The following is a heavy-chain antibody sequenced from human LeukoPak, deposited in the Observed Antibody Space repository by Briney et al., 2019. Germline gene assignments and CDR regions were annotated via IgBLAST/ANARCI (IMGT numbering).Heavy chain of an antibody. Sequence: GASVKVSCKASGYTFTGYYMHWVRQAPGQGLEWMGWINPNSGGTNYAQEFQGRVTMTRDTSISTAYVELSRLRSDDTAVYYCARVYDYGDYGVDYWGQGTLVTVSS. J-gene: IGHJ4*02. V-gene: IGHV1-2*02. CDR1: GYTFTGYY. CDR3: ARVYDYGDYGVDY. CDR2: INPNSGGT. D-gene: IGHD4-17*01.